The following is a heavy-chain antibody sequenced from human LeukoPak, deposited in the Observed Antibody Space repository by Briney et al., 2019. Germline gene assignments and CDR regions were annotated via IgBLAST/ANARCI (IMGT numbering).Heavy chain of an antibody. J-gene: IGHJ1*01. V-gene: IGHV1-18*01. D-gene: IGHD6-13*01. Sequence: ASVNVSYKASGYTFTSYGIRLVRQAPGQGLEWMGLISAYNGNTNYAQKLQGRVTMKTDTYTSTDYMELRSLRSDHTAVYYCARVLPSAAAGIPLKQYCQHWGQGNLVPVSS. CDR2: ISAYNGNT. CDR1: GYTFTSYG. CDR3: ARVLPSAAAGIPLKQYCQH.